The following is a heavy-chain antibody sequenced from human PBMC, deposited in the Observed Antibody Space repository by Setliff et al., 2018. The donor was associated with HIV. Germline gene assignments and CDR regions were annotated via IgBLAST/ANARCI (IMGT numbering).Heavy chain of an antibody. CDR2: MNPNSGNT. CDR3: ARDYYGSGSYFILDY. V-gene: IGHV1-8*01. Sequence: ASVKVSCKASGYTFASYDISWVRQATGQGPEWMGWMNPNSGNTGYAQQFHGRVTMTRNPYISTAYMELNRLSSEGTAVYYCARDYYGSGSYFILDYWGPGTLVTVSS. CDR1: GYTFASYD. D-gene: IGHD3-10*01. J-gene: IGHJ4*02.